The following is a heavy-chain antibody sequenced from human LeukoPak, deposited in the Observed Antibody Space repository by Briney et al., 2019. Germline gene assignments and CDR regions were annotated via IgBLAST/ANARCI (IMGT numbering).Heavy chain of an antibody. Sequence: GGSLRLSCAASGFTFSSYGMHWVRQAPGKGLEWVAVISYDGSNKYYADSVKGRFAISRDNSKNTLYLQMNSLRAEDTAVYYCANNWNDPYHRPLGYWGQGTLVTVSS. D-gene: IGHD1-20*01. CDR3: ANNWNDPYHRPLGY. J-gene: IGHJ4*02. V-gene: IGHV3-30*18. CDR1: GFTFSSYG. CDR2: ISYDGSNK.